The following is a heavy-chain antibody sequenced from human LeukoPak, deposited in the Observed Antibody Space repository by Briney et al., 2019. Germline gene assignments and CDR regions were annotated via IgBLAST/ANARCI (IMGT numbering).Heavy chain of an antibody. CDR2: IQYDESLK. J-gene: IGHJ5*02. CDR1: GFTFSRFG. V-gene: IGHV3-30*02. CDR3: AKDQGVVGSYDA. D-gene: IGHD3-10*01. Sequence: PGGSLRLSCEASGFTFSRFGMIWVRQAPGKGLEWVAFIQYDESLKCYLGSVKGRFATSRDNSKNTVYLQMNSLRVEDTAVYYCAKDQGVVGSYDAWGQGTLVTVSS.